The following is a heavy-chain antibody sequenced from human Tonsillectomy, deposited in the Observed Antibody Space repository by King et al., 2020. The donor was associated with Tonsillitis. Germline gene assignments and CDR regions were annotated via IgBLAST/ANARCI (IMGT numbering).Heavy chain of an antibody. CDR1: GGSFSGYY. V-gene: IGHV4-34*01. J-gene: IGHJ5*02. CDR2: ILHSGST. D-gene: IGHD2-2*01. Sequence: VQLQQWGAGLLKPSETLSLTCAVYGGSFSGYYWSWIRQPPGKGLEWIGEILHSGSTNYNPSLKSRVIISVDTSKNQFSLKLNSVTAADTAVYFCARGLGEVPRFDPWGQGTLVTVSS. CDR3: ARGLGEVPRFDP.